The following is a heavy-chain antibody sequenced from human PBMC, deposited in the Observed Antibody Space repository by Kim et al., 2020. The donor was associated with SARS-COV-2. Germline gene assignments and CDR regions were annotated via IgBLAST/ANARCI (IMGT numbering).Heavy chain of an antibody. J-gene: IGHJ6*02. Sequence: GGSLRLSCAASGFTFSSYSMNWVRQAPGKGLEWVSSISSSSSYIYYADSVKGRFTISRDNAKNSLYLQMNSLRAEDTAVYYCARDLRGRRRNIVVVPAAIRNYYYYYGMDVWGQGTTVTVSS. V-gene: IGHV3-21*01. CDR2: ISSSSSYI. D-gene: IGHD2-2*02. CDR3: ARDLRGRRRNIVVVPAAIRNYYYYYGMDV. CDR1: GFTFSSYS.